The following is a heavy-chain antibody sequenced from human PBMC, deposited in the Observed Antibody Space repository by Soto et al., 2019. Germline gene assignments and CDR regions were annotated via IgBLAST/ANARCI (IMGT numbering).Heavy chain of an antibody. CDR2: IIPIFGTA. V-gene: IGHV1-69*13. CDR1: GGTFSSYA. J-gene: IGHJ6*02. Sequence: VASVKVSCKASGGTFSSYAISWVRQAPGQGLEWMGGIIPIFGTANYAQKFQGRVTITADESTSTAYMELSSLRSEDTAVYYCATHYYDSSGYYYYYYGMDVWGQGTTVTVSS. CDR3: ATHYYDSSGYYYYYYGMDV. D-gene: IGHD3-22*01.